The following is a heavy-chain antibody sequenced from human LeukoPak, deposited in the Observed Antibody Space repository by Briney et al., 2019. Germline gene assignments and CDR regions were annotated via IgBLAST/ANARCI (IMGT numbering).Heavy chain of an antibody. CDR3: ARLLDNDSSGDPDTFDM. J-gene: IGHJ3*02. CDR2: IHYSGRT. CDR1: GGSICRHF. V-gene: IGHV4-59*11. D-gene: IGHD3-22*01. Sequence: PETLSLTCGVSGGSICRHFWSCIWQPPEKGLECVAFIHYSGRTTYNPSLQSRVTISIDTSENNYSLKLTSVTAADTAVYYCARLLDNDSSGDPDTFDMWGRGTVVSVSS.